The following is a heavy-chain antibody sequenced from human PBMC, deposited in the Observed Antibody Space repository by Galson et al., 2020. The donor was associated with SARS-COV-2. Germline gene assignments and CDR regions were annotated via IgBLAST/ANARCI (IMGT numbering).Heavy chain of an antibody. Sequence: GRPLRLSCVTSGFIFSNHWLTWVRQAPGKGLEWVANIKQDGSDTYYVDSVKGRFTISSDNARDSLYLQMNSLKAEDTAVYYCARVRPGYFDYWGQGTLVTVSS. J-gene: IGHJ4*02. CDR2: IKQDGSDT. CDR3: ARVRPGYFDY. V-gene: IGHV3-7*01. CDR1: GFIFSNHW.